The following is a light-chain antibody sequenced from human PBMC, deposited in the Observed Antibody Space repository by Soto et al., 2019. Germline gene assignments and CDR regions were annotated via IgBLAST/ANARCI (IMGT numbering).Light chain of an antibody. CDR1: SSDVGGYNY. Sequence: QSALTQPASVSASPGQSITISCTGTSSDVGGYNYVSWYQQHPGKAPKLIIYDVSNRPSGVSNRFSGSKSGSTASLTISGLQAEYEADYYCSSYTSSSTLEVFGTGTKLTVL. CDR3: SSYTSSSTLEV. CDR2: DVS. V-gene: IGLV2-14*03. J-gene: IGLJ1*01.